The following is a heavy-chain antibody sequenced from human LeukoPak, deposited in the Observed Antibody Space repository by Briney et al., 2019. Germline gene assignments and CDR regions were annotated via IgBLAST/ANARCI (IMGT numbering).Heavy chain of an antibody. CDR1: RGSISSSSYY. D-gene: IGHD2-21*02. CDR3: ARPTPLAYCGGDCYWGYAFDI. V-gene: IGHV4-39*01. CDR2: IYYSGST. Sequence: SGTLSLTCTVSRGSISSSSYYWGWIRQPPGKGLEWIGSIYYSGSTYYNPSLKSRVTISVDTSKNQFSLKLSSVTAADTAVYYCARPTPLAYCGGDCYWGYAFDIWGQGTMVTVSS. J-gene: IGHJ3*02.